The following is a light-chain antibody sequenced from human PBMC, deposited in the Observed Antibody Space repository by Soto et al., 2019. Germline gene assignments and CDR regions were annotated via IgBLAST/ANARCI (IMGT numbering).Light chain of an antibody. J-gene: IGKJ1*01. CDR1: QSVISN. CDR2: DSS. V-gene: IGKV3-20*01. Sequence: IVMPQSPVTLSVSPGGRATLSCRASQSVISNLAWYQQKPGQPPRLLIYDSSTRATGFPDRFSGSGSGTDFTLTISRLEPEDFAVYYRQQYGSSGTVGQGTKVDIK. CDR3: QQYGSSGT.